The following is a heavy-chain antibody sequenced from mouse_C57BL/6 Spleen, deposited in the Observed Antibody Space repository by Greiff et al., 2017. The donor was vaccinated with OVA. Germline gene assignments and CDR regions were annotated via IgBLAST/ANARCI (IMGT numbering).Heavy chain of an antibody. D-gene: IGHD4-1*01. J-gene: IGHJ4*01. Sequence: EVNVVESGGGLVQSGRSLRLSCATSGFTFSDFYMEWVRQAPGKGLEWIAASRNKANDYTTEYSASVKGRFIVSRDTSQSILYLQMNALRAEDTAIYYCARALTFYAMDYWGQGTSVTVSS. CDR3: ARALTFYAMDY. CDR2: SRNKANDYTT. CDR1: GFTFSDFY. V-gene: IGHV7-1*01.